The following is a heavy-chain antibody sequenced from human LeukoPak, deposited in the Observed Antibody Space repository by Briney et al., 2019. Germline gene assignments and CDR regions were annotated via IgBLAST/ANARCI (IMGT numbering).Heavy chain of an antibody. V-gene: IGHV4-61*02. CDR2: IYTSGST. CDR1: GGSISSGSYY. D-gene: IGHD3-3*01. Sequence: SETLSLTCTVSGGSISSGSYYWSWIRQPAGKGLEWIGRIYTSGSTNYNPSLKSRVTISVDTSKNQFSLKLSSVTAADTDVYYCARELELRFLEWLPPTGNDAFDIWGQGTMVTVSP. CDR3: ARELELRFLEWLPPTGNDAFDI. J-gene: IGHJ3*02.